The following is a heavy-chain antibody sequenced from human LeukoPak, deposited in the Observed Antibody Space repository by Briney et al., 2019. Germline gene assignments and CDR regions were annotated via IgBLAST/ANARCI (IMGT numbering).Heavy chain of an antibody. Sequence: SETLSLTCTVSGVSISSYYWSWLRQPPGKGLEWIGYIYYSGSTNYNPSLKSRVTISVDTSKNQFSLKLSSVTAADTAVYYCARSIAAAAGIDYWGQGTLVTVSS. CDR2: IYYSGST. D-gene: IGHD6-13*01. CDR3: ARSIAAAAGIDY. J-gene: IGHJ4*02. V-gene: IGHV4-59*01. CDR1: GVSISSYY.